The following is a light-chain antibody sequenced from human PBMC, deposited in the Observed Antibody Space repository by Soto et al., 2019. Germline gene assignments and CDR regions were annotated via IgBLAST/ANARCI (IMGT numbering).Light chain of an antibody. CDR2: GAS. CDR1: QSVSSN. V-gene: IGKV3-15*01. Sequence: EILMTQYPATLSVSPGERATLSWGASQSVSSNLAWYQQKPGQAPRLLIYGASTRATGIPARFSGSGSGTEFTLTISSLKPEDFAVYYCQQYNNSPWTFGHGTQVDIK. J-gene: IGKJ1*01. CDR3: QQYNNSPWT.